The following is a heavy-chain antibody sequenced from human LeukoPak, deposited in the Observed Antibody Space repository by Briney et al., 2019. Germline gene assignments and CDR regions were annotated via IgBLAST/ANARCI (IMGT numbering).Heavy chain of an antibody. Sequence: SETLSLTCTVSGGSISSYYWSWIRQPAGKGLEWIGRIYTSGSTNYNPSLKSRVTMSVDTSKNQFSLKLSSVTAADTAVYYCARDLSTCSYSSSWSREGCPPSQLEFDPWGQGTLVTVSS. D-gene: IGHD6-13*01. CDR1: GGSISSYY. V-gene: IGHV4-4*07. CDR2: IYTSGST. J-gene: IGHJ5*02. CDR3: ARDLSTCSYSSSWSREGCPPSQLEFDP.